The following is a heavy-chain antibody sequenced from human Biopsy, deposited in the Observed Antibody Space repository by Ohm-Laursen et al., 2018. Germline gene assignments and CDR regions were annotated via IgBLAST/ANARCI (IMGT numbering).Heavy chain of an antibody. Sequence: SETLSLTCTVSGGSISSFYWTWIRQPPGQGLEYIGYIYDRGSTANYNPPLESRVTMSVDMPKNQFSLKLSSVTAADTAIYYCARGMRSSGWPYFDSWGQGTLATVSS. D-gene: IGHD6-19*01. V-gene: IGHV4-59*01. J-gene: IGHJ4*02. CDR3: ARGMRSSGWPYFDS. CDR1: GGSISSFY. CDR2: IYDRGSTA.